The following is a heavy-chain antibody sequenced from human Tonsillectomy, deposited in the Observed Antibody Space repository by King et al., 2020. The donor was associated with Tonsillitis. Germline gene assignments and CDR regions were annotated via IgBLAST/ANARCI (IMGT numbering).Heavy chain of an antibody. D-gene: IGHD7-27*01. Sequence: VQLQEPGPGLVKPSETLSLTCTVSGGSISSYYWSWIRQPPGKGLEWIGYIYYSGSTNYNPSLKSRVTISVDTSKNQFSLKLSPVTAADTAVYYCARVDSTWGHNWFDPWGQGTLVTVSS. CDR3: ARVDSTWGHNWFDP. CDR1: GGSISSYY. CDR2: IYYSGST. V-gene: IGHV4-59*01. J-gene: IGHJ5*02.